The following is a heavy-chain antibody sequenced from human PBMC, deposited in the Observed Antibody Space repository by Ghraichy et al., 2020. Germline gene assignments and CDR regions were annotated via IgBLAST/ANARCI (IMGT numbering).Heavy chain of an antibody. Sequence: ASVKVSCKASGYTFTSYGISWVRQAPGQGLEWMGWISAYNGNTNYAQKLQGRVTMTTDTSTSTAYMELRSLRSDDTAVYYCARDSSGSYYDILTGYRAYWGQGTLVTVSS. D-gene: IGHD3-9*01. V-gene: IGHV1-18*01. CDR2: ISAYNGNT. CDR1: GYTFTSYG. CDR3: ARDSSGSYYDILTGYRAY. J-gene: IGHJ4*02.